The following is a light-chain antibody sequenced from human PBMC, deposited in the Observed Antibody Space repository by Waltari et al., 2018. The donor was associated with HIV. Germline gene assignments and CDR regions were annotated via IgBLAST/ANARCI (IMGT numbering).Light chain of an antibody. CDR3: AAWDDSLNGWV. V-gene: IGLV1-44*01. CDR1: SSNIGSNT. J-gene: IGLJ3*02. Sequence: QSVLTQPPSASGTPGQRVTISCSGSSSNIGSNTVNWYQQLPGTAPKLLIYSNNLRPSGCPARLSGSKSGTSAYLAISGLQSEDEADYYCAAWDDSLNGWVFGGGTKLTVL. CDR2: SNN.